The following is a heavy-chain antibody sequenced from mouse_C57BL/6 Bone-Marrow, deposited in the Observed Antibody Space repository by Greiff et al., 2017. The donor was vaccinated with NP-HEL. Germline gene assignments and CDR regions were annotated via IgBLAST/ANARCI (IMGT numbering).Heavy chain of an antibody. CDR3: TRYYYGNSWFAY. V-gene: IGHV1-15*01. J-gene: IGHJ3*01. D-gene: IGHD2-1*01. CDR2: IDPETGGT. Sequence: VHLVESGAELVRPGASVTLSCKASGYTFTDYEMHWVKQTPVHGLEWIGAIDPETGGTAYNQKFKGKAILTADKSSSTAYMELRSLTSEDSAVYYCTRYYYGNSWFAYWGQGTLVTVSA. CDR1: GYTFTDYE.